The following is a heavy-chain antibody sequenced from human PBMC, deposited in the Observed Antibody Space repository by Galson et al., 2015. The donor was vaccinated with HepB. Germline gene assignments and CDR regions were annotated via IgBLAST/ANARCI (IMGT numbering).Heavy chain of an antibody. CDR3: ARHGGYKGYDFLRS. J-gene: IGHJ4*02. V-gene: IGHV5-51*01. CDR2: IYPDDSDI. Sequence: QSGAEVKKSGDSLKISCKDSGNSFNNQWIGRVRQTPGKGLEWMGIIYPDDSDIRYNPAVKGRVTVSADTSINTAYLQWSSLRASDSAIYFWARHGGYKGYDFLRSWGQGTRVTVSS. D-gene: IGHD5-12*01. CDR1: GNSFNNQW.